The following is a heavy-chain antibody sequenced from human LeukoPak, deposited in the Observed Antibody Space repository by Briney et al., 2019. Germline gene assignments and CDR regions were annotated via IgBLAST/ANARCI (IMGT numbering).Heavy chain of an antibody. D-gene: IGHD3-10*01. CDR3: ARARAMVRGVIDWFDP. CDR1: GYTFTSYD. CDR2: MNATSGKT. Sequence: GASVKLSCKASGYTFTSYDINWVRQAPGQGLDWMGWMNATSGKTGQAQKFQGRITMTRDTSISTAYMELSSLRPEDTAVYYCARARAMVRGVIDWFDPWGQGTLVTVSS. V-gene: IGHV1-8*01. J-gene: IGHJ5*02.